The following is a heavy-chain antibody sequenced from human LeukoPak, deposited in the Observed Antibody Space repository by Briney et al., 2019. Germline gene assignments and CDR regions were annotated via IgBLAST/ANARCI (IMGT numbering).Heavy chain of an antibody. V-gene: IGHV1-2*02. Sequence: ASVKVSCKASGYTFTGYYMHWVRQAPGQGLEWMGWINPNSGGTNYAQKFQGRVTTTRDTSISTAYMELSRLRSDDTAVYYCARGYSYGYQHFDYWGQGTLVTVSS. J-gene: IGHJ4*02. CDR1: GYTFTGYY. CDR3: ARGYSYGYQHFDY. D-gene: IGHD5-18*01. CDR2: INPNSGGT.